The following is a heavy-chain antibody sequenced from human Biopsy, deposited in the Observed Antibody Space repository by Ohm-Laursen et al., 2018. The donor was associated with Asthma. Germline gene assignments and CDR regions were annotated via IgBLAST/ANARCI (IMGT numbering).Heavy chain of an antibody. Sequence: DTLSLTCSVYGGSINSFYWSWIRQPPEKGLEWRGYVYWTGSTNYNTSLKSRVTMSVDTSKNRMFLELTSVTAADTAIYYCVRAVRNEQWLAPFDYWGQGKPVTVSS. D-gene: IGHD6-19*01. J-gene: IGHJ4*02. CDR1: GGSINSFY. CDR2: VYWTGST. V-gene: IGHV4-59*07. CDR3: VRAVRNEQWLAPFDY.